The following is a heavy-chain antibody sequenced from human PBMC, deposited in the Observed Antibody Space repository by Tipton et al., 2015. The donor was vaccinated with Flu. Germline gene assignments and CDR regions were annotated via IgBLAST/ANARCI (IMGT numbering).Heavy chain of an antibody. D-gene: IGHD1-1*01. CDR3: AREVPRGYLDY. CDR2: IYYSGST. Sequence: TLSLTCTVSGGSISSYYWSWIRQPPGKGLEWIGYIYYSGSTNYNPSLKSRVTISVDTSKNQFSLKLSSVTAADTAVYYCAREVPRGYLDYWGQGTLVTVSS. J-gene: IGHJ4*02. V-gene: IGHV4-59*01. CDR1: GGSISSYY.